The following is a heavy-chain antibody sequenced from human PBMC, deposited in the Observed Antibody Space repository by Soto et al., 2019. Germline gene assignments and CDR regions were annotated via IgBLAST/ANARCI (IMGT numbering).Heavy chain of an antibody. CDR1: GFTFSNYA. V-gene: IGHV3-23*01. CDR3: ALRKPGSYFDY. CDR2: IGASGAGT. D-gene: IGHD1-26*01. Sequence: PGGSLRLSCAASGFTFSNYAMSWVRRAPGTGLEWVSGIGASGAGTYYADSVKGLFTISRDNSKNTLHLQMNSLRAEDTAVYYCALRKPGSYFDYWGQGILVTVSS. J-gene: IGHJ4*02.